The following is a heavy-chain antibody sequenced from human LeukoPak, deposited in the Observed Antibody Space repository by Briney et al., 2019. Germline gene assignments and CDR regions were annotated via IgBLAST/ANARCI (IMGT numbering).Heavy chain of an antibody. CDR1: GYTFTSYG. Sequence: ASVKVSCKASGYTFTSYGISWVRQAPGQGLEWMGWISAYNGNTNYAQKLQGRVTMTTDTSTSTAYMELRSLRSDDTVVYYCARDGQWLVPDYYYYMKVWGKGTTVTVSS. CDR2: ISAYNGNT. J-gene: IGHJ6*03. D-gene: IGHD6-19*01. CDR3: ARDGQWLVPDYYYYMKV. V-gene: IGHV1-18*01.